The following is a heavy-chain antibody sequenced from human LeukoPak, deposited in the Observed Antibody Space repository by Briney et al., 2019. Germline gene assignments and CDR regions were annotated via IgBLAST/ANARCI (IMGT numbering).Heavy chain of an antibody. CDR3: ATVHCSSTSCYNRWFDP. J-gene: IGHJ5*02. CDR2: ISSSSSI. V-gene: IGHV3-48*04. D-gene: IGHD2-2*02. CDR1: GFTFSSYS. Sequence: PGGSLRLSCAASGFTFSSYSMNWVRQAPGKGLEWVSYISSSSSIYYADSVKGRFTISRDNAKNSLYLQMNSLRSEDTAVYYCATVHCSSTSCYNRWFDPWGQGTLVTVSS.